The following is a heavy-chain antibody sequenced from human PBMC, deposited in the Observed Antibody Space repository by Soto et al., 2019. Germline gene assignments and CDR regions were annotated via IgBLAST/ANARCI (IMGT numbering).Heavy chain of an antibody. D-gene: IGHD5-12*01. V-gene: IGHV1-69*08. CDR1: GGTFSSYT. Sequence: QVQLVQSGAEVKKPGSSVKVSCKASGGTFSSYTISWVRQAPGQGLEWMGRIIPILGIANYAQKFQGRVTITADKATSTVYMELSSLRSEDTAVYYCARDIGGYSDYVHVDYWGQGTLVTVSS. J-gene: IGHJ4*02. CDR2: IIPILGIA. CDR3: ARDIGGYSDYVHVDY.